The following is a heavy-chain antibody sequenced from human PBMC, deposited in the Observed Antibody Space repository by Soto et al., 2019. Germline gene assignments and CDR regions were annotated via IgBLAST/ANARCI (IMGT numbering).Heavy chain of an antibody. Sequence: EVQLVESGGGLVQPGGSLRLSCAASGFTFSMFNMNWVRQAPGKGLEWVSYISSSSSSMYYLDSVKGRFTISRDNAKNSLYLQMNRLRDEDTALYYCARDGRGVASTSRAFDLWGQGTMVTVSS. V-gene: IGHV3-48*02. D-gene: IGHD6-19*01. CDR3: ARDGRGVASTSRAFDL. CDR2: ISSSSSSM. CDR1: GFTFSMFN. J-gene: IGHJ3*01.